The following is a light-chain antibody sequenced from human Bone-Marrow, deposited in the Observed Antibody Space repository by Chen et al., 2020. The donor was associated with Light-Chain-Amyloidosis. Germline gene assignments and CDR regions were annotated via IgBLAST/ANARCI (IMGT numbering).Light chain of an antibody. J-gene: IGLJ3*02. V-gene: IGLV3-21*02. CDR3: QVWDRSSDRPV. CDR2: DDR. Sequence: SYVLTQPSSVSVAPGQTATIACGGNNIGSTSVHWYQQTPGQAPRLVVYDDRDRPSGIPERLSGSNSGNTATLTISRVEAGDEADYYCQVWDRSSDRPVFGGGTKLTGL. CDR1: NIGSTS.